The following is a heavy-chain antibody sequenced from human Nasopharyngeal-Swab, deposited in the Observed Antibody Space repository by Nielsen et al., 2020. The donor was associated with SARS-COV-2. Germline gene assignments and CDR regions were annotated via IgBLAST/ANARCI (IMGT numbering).Heavy chain of an antibody. CDR3: GRQLRLGELSLYNEFDY. CDR2: ISGSTGTI. J-gene: IGHJ4*02. V-gene: IGHV3-48*02. CDR1: GFTFNSYG. D-gene: IGHD3-16*02. Sequence: GESLKISCAASGFTFNSYGMNWVRQAPGKGLQWVSYISGSTGTIYYADSVKGRFTISRDNAKNSLYLQMNSLREEDTAVYYCGRQLRLGELSLYNEFDYWGQGTLVTVSS.